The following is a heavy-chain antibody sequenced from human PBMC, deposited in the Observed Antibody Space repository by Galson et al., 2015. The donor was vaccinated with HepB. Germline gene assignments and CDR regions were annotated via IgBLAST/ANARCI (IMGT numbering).Heavy chain of an antibody. CDR1: GDSVSRNSVV. CDR3: ARTNHDGSSRKKDFDV. V-gene: IGHV6-1*01. J-gene: IGHJ3*01. Sequence: CAISGDSVSRNSVVRTWIRQSPSRGLEWLGRTFYRSKWSNEYAPSVKSRITINPDTSKNQFSLQLNSVTPEDTAIYYCARTNHDGSSRKKDFDVWGQGTLVTVSS. CDR2: TFYRSKWSN. D-gene: IGHD3-10*01.